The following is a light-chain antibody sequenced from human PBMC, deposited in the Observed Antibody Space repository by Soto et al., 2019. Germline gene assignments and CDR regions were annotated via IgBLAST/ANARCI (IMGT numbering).Light chain of an antibody. J-gene: IGKJ5*01. CDR3: KQYGSSPTT. CDR2: GAS. V-gene: IGKV3-20*01. Sequence: EFVFTKAPTTLSSFPGDTVTLSRMASKYINTNLAWYQHRPGQAPRLLIYGASSRATGIPDRFSGSGSGTEFTLTISSLQSEDFAVYYCKQYGSSPTTFGQGTRLEI. CDR1: KYINTN.